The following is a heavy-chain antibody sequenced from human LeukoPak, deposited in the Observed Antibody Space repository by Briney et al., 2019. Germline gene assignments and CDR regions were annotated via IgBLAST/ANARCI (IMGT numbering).Heavy chain of an antibody. D-gene: IGHD5-18*01. CDR1: GFTFSSYW. CDR3: ASHTIRGYSYGSLDY. J-gene: IGHJ4*02. Sequence: GSLRLSCAASGFTFSSYWMSWVRQAPGKGLEWIGSIYYSGSTYYNPSLKSRVTISVDTSKNQFSLKLSSVTAADTAVYYCASHTIRGYSYGSLDYWGQGTLVTVSS. V-gene: IGHV4-39*01. CDR2: IYYSGST.